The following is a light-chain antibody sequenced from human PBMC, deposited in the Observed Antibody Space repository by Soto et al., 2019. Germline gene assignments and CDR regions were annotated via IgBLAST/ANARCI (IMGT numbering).Light chain of an antibody. CDR3: SSFTSTSTRL. Sequence: QSALTQPASVSGSPGQSITIPCTGTSSDIGSYDYVSWYQQHPGKAPNLIIYEVTDRPSGVSNRFSGSKSGNTASLTISGLQAEDEADYYCSSFTSTSTRLFGSGTKLTVL. CDR2: EVT. J-gene: IGLJ1*01. V-gene: IGLV2-14*01. CDR1: SSDIGSYDY.